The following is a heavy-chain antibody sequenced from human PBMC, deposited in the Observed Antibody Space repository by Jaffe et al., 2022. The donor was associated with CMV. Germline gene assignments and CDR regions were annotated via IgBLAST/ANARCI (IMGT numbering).Heavy chain of an antibody. V-gene: IGHV3-72*01. D-gene: IGHD1-26*01. CDR3: AREPPNFVGAHRVWCMDV. J-gene: IGHJ6*02. CDR1: GFTFSDHY. Sequence: EVQLVESGGGLVQPGGSLRLSCAASGFTFSDHYMDWVRQAPGKGLEWVGRTRNKANSYTTEYAASVKGRFTISRDDSKNSLYLQMNSLKTEDTAVYYCAREPPNFVGAHRVWCMDVWGQGTTVTVSS. CDR2: TRNKANSYTT.